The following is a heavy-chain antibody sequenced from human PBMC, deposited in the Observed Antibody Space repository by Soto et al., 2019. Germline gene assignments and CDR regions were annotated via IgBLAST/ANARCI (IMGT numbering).Heavy chain of an antibody. Sequence: QVQLQESGPGLVKPSETLSLTCTVSGGSVSSGSYYWSWIRQPPGKGLEWIGYIYYSGSTNYNPSLKSRVTISVDTSKNPSSLKLSSVTAADTAVYYCARDVPGPAVNYWGQGTLVTVSS. CDR1: GGSVSSGSYY. CDR2: IYYSGST. J-gene: IGHJ4*02. D-gene: IGHD2-2*01. V-gene: IGHV4-61*01. CDR3: ARDVPGPAVNY.